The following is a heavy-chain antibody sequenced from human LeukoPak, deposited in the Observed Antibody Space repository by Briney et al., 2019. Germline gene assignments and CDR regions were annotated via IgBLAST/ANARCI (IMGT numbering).Heavy chain of an antibody. V-gene: IGHV4-59*11. CDR2: IYYSGST. CDR3: ARVKYQLLLPDAFDI. D-gene: IGHD2-2*01. CDR1: GGSISSHY. Sequence: PSETLSLTCTVSGGSISSHYWSWIRQPPGKGLEWIGYIYYSGSTNYNPSLKSRVTISVDTSKNQFSLKLSSVTAADTAVYYRARVKYQLLLPDAFDIWGQGTMVTVSS. J-gene: IGHJ3*02.